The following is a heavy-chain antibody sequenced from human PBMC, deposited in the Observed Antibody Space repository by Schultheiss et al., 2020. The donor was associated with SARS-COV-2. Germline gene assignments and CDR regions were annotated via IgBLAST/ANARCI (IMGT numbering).Heavy chain of an antibody. D-gene: IGHD3-3*01. CDR2: IYYSGST. V-gene: IGHV4-34*01. CDR1: GGSFSGYY. CDR3: ARDTYYDFWSGYYTFNYYYMDV. Sequence: SQTLSLTCAVYGGSFSGYYWSWIRQPPGKGLEWIGYIYYSGSTYYNPSLKSRVTISVDTSKNQFSLKLSSVTAADTAVYYCARDTYYDFWSGYYTFNYYYMDVWGKGTTVTVSS. J-gene: IGHJ6*03.